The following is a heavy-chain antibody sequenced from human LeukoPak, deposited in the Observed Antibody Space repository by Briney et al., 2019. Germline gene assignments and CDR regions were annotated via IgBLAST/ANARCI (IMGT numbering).Heavy chain of an antibody. V-gene: IGHV3-7*01. CDR3: ARDNPDYDYIWGSYRGGDAFDI. CDR2: IKQDGSEK. CDR1: GFTFSSYL. J-gene: IGHJ3*02. Sequence: GGSLRLSCAASGFTFSSYLRSWVRQAPGKGLEWVANIKQDGSEKYYVDSVKGGFTISRDNAKNSLYLQMNSLRAEDTAVYYCARDNPDYDYIWGSYRGGDAFDIWGQGTMVTVSS. D-gene: IGHD3-16*02.